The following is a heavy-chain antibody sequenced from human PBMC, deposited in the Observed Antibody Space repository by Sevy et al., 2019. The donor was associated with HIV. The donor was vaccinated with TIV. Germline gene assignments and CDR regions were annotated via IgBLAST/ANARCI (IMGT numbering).Heavy chain of an antibody. CDR2: INSAGSST. CDR3: ARVRVRVVGAGA. Sequence: GGSLRLSCAASGFTFSNYWMHWVRQAPGKGLVWVSLINSAGSSTSYADSVKGRFTISRDNAKNTLYLQMNSLRAEDTAIYYCARVRVRVVGAGAWGQGALVTVSS. J-gene: IGHJ5*02. D-gene: IGHD2-15*01. CDR1: GFTFSNYW. V-gene: IGHV3-74*01.